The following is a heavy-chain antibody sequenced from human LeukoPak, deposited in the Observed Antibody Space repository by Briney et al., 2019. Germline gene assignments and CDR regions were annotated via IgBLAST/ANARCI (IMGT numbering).Heavy chain of an antibody. CDR1: GGSISSYY. D-gene: IGHD1-14*01. J-gene: IGHJ4*02. Sequence: SETLSLTCTVSGGSISSYYWSWIRQPPGKGLEWIGYIHYSGSTTYNPSLKSRVTISIDTSKNQFSLKLSSVTAADTAVYYCARVSPPRYHFDYWGQGTLVTVSS. CDR2: IHYSGST. V-gene: IGHV4-59*08. CDR3: ARVSPPRYHFDY.